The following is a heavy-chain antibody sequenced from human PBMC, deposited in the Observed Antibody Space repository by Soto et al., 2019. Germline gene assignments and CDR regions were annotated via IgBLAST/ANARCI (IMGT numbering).Heavy chain of an antibody. V-gene: IGHV1-2*04. J-gene: IGHJ6*02. CDR1: GYSFTGYD. CDR2: INPKSGGT. D-gene: IGHD2-8*01. CDR3: ARGDSTDCSTGACFFFYIQDMDV. Sequence: ASVKVSCKASGYSFTGYDIHWVRQAPGQGLEWLGRINPKSGGTSTAQKFQGWVTMTTDTSISTAYMELTRLTSDDRAIYYCARGDSTDCSTGACFFFYIQDMDVWGQGTPVTVSS.